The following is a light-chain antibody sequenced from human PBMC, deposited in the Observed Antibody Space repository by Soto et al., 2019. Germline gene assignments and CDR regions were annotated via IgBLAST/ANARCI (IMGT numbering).Light chain of an antibody. CDR2: WAS. CDR3: QQYYATPPYT. J-gene: IGKJ2*01. Sequence: DIVMTQSPDSLALSLGERATINCKSSQSVLYSSNNKNYLAWYQQKPGQPPKLLIYWASTRESGVPDRFSGSGSGTDFTLTISSLQAEDVAVYYCQQYYATPPYTFGQGTKVEIK. CDR1: QSVLYSSNNKNY. V-gene: IGKV4-1*01.